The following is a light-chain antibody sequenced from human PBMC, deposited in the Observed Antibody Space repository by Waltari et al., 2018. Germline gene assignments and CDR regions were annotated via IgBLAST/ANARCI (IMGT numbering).Light chain of an antibody. Sequence: QSVLTQPPSASGTPGQSVTISCSGSSSNIGVDPVSWYQQLPGTAPKPLIHRRNQRPSGVPDRFSGSKSGTTAALAISGLQSEDEAAYYCAAWDDSLDGWVFGGGTKLTVL. J-gene: IGLJ3*02. CDR3: AAWDDSLDGWV. CDR1: SSNIGVDP. V-gene: IGLV1-44*01. CDR2: RRN.